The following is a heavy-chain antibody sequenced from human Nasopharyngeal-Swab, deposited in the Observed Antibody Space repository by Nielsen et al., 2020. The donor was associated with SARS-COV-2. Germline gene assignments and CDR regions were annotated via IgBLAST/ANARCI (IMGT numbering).Heavy chain of an antibody. J-gene: IGHJ6*03. CDR1: GFTFDDYA. CDR3: ARIAGRGSIYYYYMDV. D-gene: IGHD6-6*01. V-gene: IGHV3-9*01. Sequence: SLKISCAASGFTFDDYAMHWVRQAPGKGLEWVSGISWNSGSIGYADSVKGRFTISRDSAKNSLYLQMNSLRADDTAVYFCARIAGRGSIYYYYMDVWGTGTTVTVSS. CDR2: ISWNSGSI.